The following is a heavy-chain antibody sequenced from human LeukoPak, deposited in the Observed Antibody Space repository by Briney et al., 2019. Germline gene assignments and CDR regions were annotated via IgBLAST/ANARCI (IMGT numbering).Heavy chain of an antibody. CDR2: INHSGST. V-gene: IGHV4-34*01. CDR3: ARGAGPYYYYYYGMDV. CDR1: GGSFSGYY. J-gene: IGHJ6*02. Sequence: SETLSLTCAVYGGSFSGYYWSWIRQPPGKGLEWIGEINHSGSTNYNPSLKSRVTISVDTSKNQFSLKLSSVTAADTAAYYCARGAGPYYYYYYGMDVWGQGTTVTVSS.